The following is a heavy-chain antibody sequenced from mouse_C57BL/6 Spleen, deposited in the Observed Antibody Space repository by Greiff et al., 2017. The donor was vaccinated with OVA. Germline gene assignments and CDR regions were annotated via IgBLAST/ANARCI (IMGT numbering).Heavy chain of an antibody. V-gene: IGHV1-26*01. Sequence: QLQQSGPELVKPGASVKISCKASGYTFTDYYMNWVKQSHGKSLEWIGDINPNNGGTSYNQKFKGKATLTVDKSSSTAYMELRSLTSEDSAVYYCASTNWDEEDYWGQGTTLTVSS. CDR2: INPNNGGT. D-gene: IGHD4-1*01. CDR1: GYTFTDYY. CDR3: ASTNWDEEDY. J-gene: IGHJ2*01.